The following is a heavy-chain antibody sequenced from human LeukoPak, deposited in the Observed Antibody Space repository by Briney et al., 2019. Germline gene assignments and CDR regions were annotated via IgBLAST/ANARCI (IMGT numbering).Heavy chain of an antibody. V-gene: IGHV3-74*01. CDR3: ASGWQWLPN. Sequence: GGSLRLSCAASGFTFRSCWMHWVRQAPGKGLVWVSRINSDGSSTNYADSVKGRFTISRDNAENTLYLQMNSLRVEDTAVYYCASGWQWLPNWGQGTLVTVSS. CDR1: GFTFRSCW. CDR2: INSDGSST. J-gene: IGHJ4*02. D-gene: IGHD6-19*01.